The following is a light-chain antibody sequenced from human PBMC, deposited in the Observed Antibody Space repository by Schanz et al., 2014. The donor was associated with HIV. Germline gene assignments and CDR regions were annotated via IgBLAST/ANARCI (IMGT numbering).Light chain of an antibody. CDR2: NND. CDR3: SSYRSSSTRV. Sequence: QSVLTQPPSASGTPGQRVTISCSGSSSNIETNNVNWYQQLPERAPKLLIYNNDQRPSGVPDRFSGSKSGTSASLVISGLQSEDEADYYCSSYRSSSTRVLGGGTKLTVL. CDR1: SSNIETNN. V-gene: IGLV1-44*01. J-gene: IGLJ2*01.